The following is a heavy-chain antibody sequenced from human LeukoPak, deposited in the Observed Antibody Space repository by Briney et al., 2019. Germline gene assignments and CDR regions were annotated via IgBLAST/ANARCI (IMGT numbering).Heavy chain of an antibody. D-gene: IGHD5-12*01. Sequence: PGGSLRLSCAASGFTFSSSGMHWVRQAPGKGLEWVAFISYDGSNRYYADSVKGRFTISRDNFKNTLYLQMNSLRAEDTAVYYCAKETRGSYSDYWGQGTLVTVSS. V-gene: IGHV3-30*02. CDR2: ISYDGSNR. J-gene: IGHJ4*02. CDR1: GFTFSSSG. CDR3: AKETRGSYSDY.